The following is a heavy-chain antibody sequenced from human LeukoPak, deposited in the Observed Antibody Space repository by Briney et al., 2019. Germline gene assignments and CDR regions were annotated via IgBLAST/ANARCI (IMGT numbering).Heavy chain of an antibody. CDR3: AKFLTAILDDAFDI. Sequence: GGSLRVSCVASGFTFSNYAMDWVRQAPGKGLEWVSSISGSGDSTYYADSVKGRFTISRDNSKKTLYLQMNSLRAEDTAAYYCAKFLTAILDDAFDIWGQGTMVTVSS. CDR1: GFTFSNYA. V-gene: IGHV3-23*01. CDR2: ISGSGDST. J-gene: IGHJ3*02. D-gene: IGHD5-18*01.